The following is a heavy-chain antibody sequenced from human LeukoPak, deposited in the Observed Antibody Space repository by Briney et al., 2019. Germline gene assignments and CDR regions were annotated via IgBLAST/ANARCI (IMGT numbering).Heavy chain of an antibody. CDR1: GFTFSSYG. Sequence: GGSLRLSCAASGFTFSSYGMHWVRQAPGKGLEWVAVIWYDGSNKYYADSVKGRFTISRDNSMNTLSLQMNSLRAEDTAVYYCAKARYSSGWDYFDYWGQGTLVTVSS. V-gene: IGHV3-33*06. D-gene: IGHD6-19*01. J-gene: IGHJ4*02. CDR2: IWYDGSNK. CDR3: AKARYSSGWDYFDY.